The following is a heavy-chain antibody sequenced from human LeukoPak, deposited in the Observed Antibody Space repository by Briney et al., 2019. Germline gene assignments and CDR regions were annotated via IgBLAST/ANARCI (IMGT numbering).Heavy chain of an antibody. CDR2: IKQDGSEK. J-gene: IGHJ6*02. D-gene: IGHD6-13*01. Sequence: GSLRLSCAASGFTFSSYWMSWVRQAPGXGLEWVANIKQDGSEKYYVDSVKGRFTISRDNAKNSLYLQMNSLRAEDTAVYYCARAKGSSSWYPAYYGMDVWGQGTTVTVSS. CDR1: GFTFSSYW. V-gene: IGHV3-7*01. CDR3: ARAKGSSSWYPAYYGMDV.